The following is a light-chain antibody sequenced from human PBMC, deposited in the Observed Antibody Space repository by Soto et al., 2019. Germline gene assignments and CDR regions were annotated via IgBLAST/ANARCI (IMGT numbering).Light chain of an antibody. CDR3: QQYNDWPTT. J-gene: IGKJ1*01. CDR1: QSVRST. CDR2: GAS. V-gene: IGKV3-15*01. Sequence: EIVMTQSPATLSVSPGERATLSCRASQSVRSTVAWYQQKPGQAPRLLIYGASTRATGIPARFSGSGSGTEFTLTISSLQTEEFAVYYCQQYNDWPTTFGQGTKVEIK.